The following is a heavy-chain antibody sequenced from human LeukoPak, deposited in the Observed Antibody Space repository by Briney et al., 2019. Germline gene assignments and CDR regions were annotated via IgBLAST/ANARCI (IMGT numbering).Heavy chain of an antibody. J-gene: IGHJ4*02. V-gene: IGHV1-2*02. Sequence: ASVKVSFKASGYTFTGYHIHWVRQAPGRGLEWMGWINPNSGATNYAQSLQGRVTMTRDTSISTAYMELSRVRSDDTAVYYCARDPYSGRFQFDYWGQGTLVAVSS. CDR2: INPNSGAT. CDR1: GYTFTGYH. CDR3: ARDPYSGRFQFDY. D-gene: IGHD1-26*01.